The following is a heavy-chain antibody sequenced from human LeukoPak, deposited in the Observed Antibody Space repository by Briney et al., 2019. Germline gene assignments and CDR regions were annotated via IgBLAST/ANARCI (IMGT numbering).Heavy chain of an antibody. CDR3: ARDPYTDYVWGSYRSLDY. D-gene: IGHD3-16*02. V-gene: IGHV1-18*01. CDR1: GYTFTSYA. J-gene: IGHJ4*02. Sequence: ASVKVSCKASGYTFTSYAMNWVRQAPGQGLEWMGWISAYNGNTNYAQKLQGRVTMTTDTSTSTAYMELRSLRSDDTAVYYCARDPYTDYVWGSYRSLDYWGQGTLVTVSS. CDR2: ISAYNGNT.